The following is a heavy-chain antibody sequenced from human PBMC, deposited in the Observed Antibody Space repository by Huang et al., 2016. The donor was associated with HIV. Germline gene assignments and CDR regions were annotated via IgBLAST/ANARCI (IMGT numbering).Heavy chain of an antibody. J-gene: IGHJ6*02. Sequence: EVQLVQSGAEVKKSGESLKLSCKGTGYSFTSYWIGWVRQMPGKGLEWMGVIYACDSDTRYIPSFQGQVTISADKSITTSYLQWSSLKSSDTAMYYCARQDMEYGMDVWGQGTTVTVSS. V-gene: IGHV5-51*01. CDR1: GYSFTSYW. CDR2: IYACDSDT. CDR3: ARQDMEYGMDV. D-gene: IGHD2-15*01.